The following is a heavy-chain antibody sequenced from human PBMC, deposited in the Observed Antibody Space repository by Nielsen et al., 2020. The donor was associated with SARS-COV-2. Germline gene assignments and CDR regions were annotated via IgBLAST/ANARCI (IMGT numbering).Heavy chain of an antibody. CDR1: GGSFSGYY. Sequence: SETLSLTCAVYGGSFSGYYWSWIRQPPGKGLEWIGEINHSGSTNYNPSLKSRVTISVDTSKNQFSLKLSSVTAADTAVYYCARVLGIAAAGLSYYYMDVWGKGTTVTVSS. CDR2: INHSGST. D-gene: IGHD6-13*01. V-gene: IGHV4-34*01. J-gene: IGHJ6*03. CDR3: ARVLGIAAAGLSYYYMDV.